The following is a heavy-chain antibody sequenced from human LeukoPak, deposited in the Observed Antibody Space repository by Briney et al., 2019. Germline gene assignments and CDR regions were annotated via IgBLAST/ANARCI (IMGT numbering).Heavy chain of an antibody. Sequence: SETLSLTCTVSGGSISSYYWSWIRQPPGEGLEWIGYIYYSGTTNYNPSLKSRVTISVDTSKNQFSLKLSSVTAADTAVYYCVRGVYIAAAQYGYWGQGTLVTVSS. V-gene: IGHV4-59*01. CDR3: VRGVYIAAAQYGY. CDR1: GGSISSYY. CDR2: IYYSGTT. D-gene: IGHD6-13*01. J-gene: IGHJ4*02.